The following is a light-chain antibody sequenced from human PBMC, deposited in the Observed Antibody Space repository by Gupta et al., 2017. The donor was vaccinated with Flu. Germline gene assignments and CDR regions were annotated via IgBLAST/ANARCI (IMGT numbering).Light chain of an antibody. J-gene: IGKJ2*01. Sequence: IGLSTSRLTVSSSRGERAVLSCRASQSVGNYLAWYQQRPGQAPRLLLIDASKRTASIPARSIGSGSETGFSFLITSRVHPEYVVLYCHQRSDTSPQTFGQGTKVEIK. CDR1: QSVGNY. CDR2: DAS. CDR3: HQRSDTSPQT. V-gene: IGKV3-11*01.